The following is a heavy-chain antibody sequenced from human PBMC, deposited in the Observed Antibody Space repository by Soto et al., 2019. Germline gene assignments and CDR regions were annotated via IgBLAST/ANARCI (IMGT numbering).Heavy chain of an antibody. CDR1: GYTFTTYY. Sequence: QVQLVQSGAEVKNPGASVKVSCKASGYTFTTYYMHWLRQARGQGLEWMGIITRIDGSTMYDQKLHDRVTMTRDTSTSTVYMELSSLRSEDTAVYYCAMAVSTKPAPIDYRGQGTLVTVSS. J-gene: IGHJ4*02. CDR2: ITRIDGST. V-gene: IGHV1-46*01. D-gene: IGHD4-17*01. CDR3: AMAVSTKPAPIDY.